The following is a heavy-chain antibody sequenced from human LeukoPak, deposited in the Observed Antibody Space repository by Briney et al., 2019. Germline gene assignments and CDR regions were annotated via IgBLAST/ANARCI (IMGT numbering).Heavy chain of an antibody. CDR1: GFTFTGYY. CDR2: INPNSGGT. CDR3: ATSRWLYNWFDP. Sequence: ASVKVSCKASGFTFTGYYMHWVRQAPGQGLEWMGWINPNSGGTNYAQKFQGRVTMTRDTSISTAYMELSRLRSDDTAVYYCATSRWLYNWFDPWGQGTLVTVSS. V-gene: IGHV1-2*02. D-gene: IGHD4-23*01. J-gene: IGHJ5*02.